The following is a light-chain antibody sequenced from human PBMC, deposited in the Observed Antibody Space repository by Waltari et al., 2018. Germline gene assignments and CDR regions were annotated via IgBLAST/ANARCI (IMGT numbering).Light chain of an antibody. CDR3: SSYISSSTLEV. CDR1: SSDVGGYNY. Sequence: QSALTQPASVSGSHGQSITISCTGTSSDVGGYNYVSWYQQHPGKAPKLMIFDVSNRPSGVSNRFSGSKSGNTASLTISGLQAEDEADYYCSSYISSSTLEVFGGGTRLTVL. CDR2: DVS. J-gene: IGLJ3*02. V-gene: IGLV2-14*03.